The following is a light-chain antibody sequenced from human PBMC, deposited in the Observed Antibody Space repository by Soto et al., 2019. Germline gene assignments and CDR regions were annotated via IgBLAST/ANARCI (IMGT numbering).Light chain of an antibody. J-gene: IGLJ3*02. Sequence: QSALTQPASVSGSPGQWITISCTGTSSDIGAYNYVSWYRQHPGKAPKLMIFEVSNRPSGVANRFSGSKSGNTASLTIAGLQADDEADYCCSSSASSNALEFGGGTKLTVL. V-gene: IGLV2-14*01. CDR3: SSSASSNALE. CDR1: SSDIGAYNY. CDR2: EVS.